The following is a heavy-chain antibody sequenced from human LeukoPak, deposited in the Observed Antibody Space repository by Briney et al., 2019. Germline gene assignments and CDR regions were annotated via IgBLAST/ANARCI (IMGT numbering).Heavy chain of an antibody. D-gene: IGHD6-13*01. CDR3: AKDLIAAAGAAFDI. J-gene: IGHJ3*02. CDR1: GFTFSSYW. V-gene: IGHV3-48*01. Sequence: PGGSLRLSCAASGFTFSSYWMSWVRQAPGKGLEWVSYISSSSSTIYYADSVKGRFTISRDNAKNSLYLQMNSLRAEDTAVYYCAKDLIAAAGAAFDIWGQGTMVTVSS. CDR2: ISSSSSTI.